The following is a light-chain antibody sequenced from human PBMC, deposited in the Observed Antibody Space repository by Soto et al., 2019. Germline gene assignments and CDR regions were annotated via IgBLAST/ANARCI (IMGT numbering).Light chain of an antibody. V-gene: IGKV3D-20*02. CDR2: ASS. J-gene: IGKJ5*01. CDR1: ESSGGNF. Sequence: LTQSPCTLSLSTRERATISCKTSESSGGNFLAWYRQKPGQAHRLLIYASSNRASGIPDRFSGSGSGTDFTLTISRLEPEDFAIYYCQQSSDWPPITFGQGTRLAIK. CDR3: QQSSDWPPIT.